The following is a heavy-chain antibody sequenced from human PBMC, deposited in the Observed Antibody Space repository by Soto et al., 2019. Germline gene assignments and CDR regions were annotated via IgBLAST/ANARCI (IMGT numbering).Heavy chain of an antibody. V-gene: IGHV1-2*02. J-gene: IGHJ6*02. CDR3: ARAASYYYGMDV. Sequence: ASVKVSCKASGYTFTGYYMHWVRQAPGEGLEWMGWINPNSGGTNYAQKFQGRVTMTRDTSISTAYMELSRLRSDDTAVYYCARAASYYYGMDVWGPGTTVTVSS. CDR2: INPNSGGT. D-gene: IGHD6-25*01. CDR1: GYTFTGYY.